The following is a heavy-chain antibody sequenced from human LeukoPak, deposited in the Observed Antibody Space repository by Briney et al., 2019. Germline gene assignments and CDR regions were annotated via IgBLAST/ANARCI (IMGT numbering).Heavy chain of an antibody. CDR2: IYYSGST. V-gene: IGHV4-59*08. CDR3: ARQVVAVAGTGYFDY. CDR1: GASISSYY. Sequence: SETLSLTCTVSGASISSYYWSWIRQPPGKGLEWIGYIYYSGSTYYNASLKSRGTISVDTSKNQFSLKLNSVTAADTAVYFCARQVVAVAGTGYFDYWGQGTLVTVSS. D-gene: IGHD6-19*01. J-gene: IGHJ4*02.